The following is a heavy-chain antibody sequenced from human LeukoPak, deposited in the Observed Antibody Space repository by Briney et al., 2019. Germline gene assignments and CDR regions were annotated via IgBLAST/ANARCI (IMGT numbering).Heavy chain of an antibody. CDR3: ARVRTGVVIHDAFDI. CDR1: GGSISSHY. D-gene: IGHD3-3*01. V-gene: IGHV4-59*11. CDR2: IYYSGST. Sequence: SETLSLTCTVSGGSISSHYWSWIRQPPGKGLEWIGYIYYSGSTNYNPSLKSRVTISVDTSKNQFSLKLSSVTAADTAVYYCARVRTGVVIHDAFDIWGQGTMVTVSS. J-gene: IGHJ3*02.